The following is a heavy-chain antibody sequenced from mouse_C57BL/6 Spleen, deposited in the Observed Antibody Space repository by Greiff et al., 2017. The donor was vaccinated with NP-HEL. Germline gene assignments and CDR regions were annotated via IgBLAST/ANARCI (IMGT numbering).Heavy chain of an antibody. Sequence: VQLQQPGAELVKPGASVKMSCKASGYTFTSYWITWVKQRPGQGLEWIGDIYPGSGSTNYNEKFKSKATLTVDTSSSTAYMQLSSLTSEDSAVYYCARWYYGSSYGWFAYWGQGTLVTVSA. V-gene: IGHV1-55*01. CDR3: ARWYYGSSYGWFAY. J-gene: IGHJ3*01. D-gene: IGHD1-1*01. CDR1: GYTFTSYW. CDR2: IYPGSGST.